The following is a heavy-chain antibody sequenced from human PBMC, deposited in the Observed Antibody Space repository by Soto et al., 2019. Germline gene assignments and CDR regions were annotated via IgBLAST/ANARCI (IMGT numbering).Heavy chain of an antibody. CDR1: GYTFTVYY. J-gene: IGHJ4*02. D-gene: IGHD1-26*01. CDR2: INPKSGGT. Sequence: ASVKVSCKASGYTFTVYYMHWVRQAPGQGLEWMGWINPKSGGTMYPQKFQGRVTMTWDTSISTAYMALTRLRSDDTAVYYCARDLAKGGGSASFDYWGQGTLVTVSS. V-gene: IGHV1-2*02. CDR3: ARDLAKGGGSASFDY.